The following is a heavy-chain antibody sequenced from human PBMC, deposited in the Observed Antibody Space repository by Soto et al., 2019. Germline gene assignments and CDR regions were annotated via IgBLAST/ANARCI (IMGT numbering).Heavy chain of an antibody. Sequence: GGSLRLSCAASGFTFSSYSMNWVRQAPGKGLEWVSYISSSSSTIYYADSVKGRFTISRDNAKKSLYLQMNSLRDEDTAVYYCAREWNPLNWFDPWGQGTLVTVS. V-gene: IGHV3-48*02. CDR2: ISSSSSTI. J-gene: IGHJ5*02. CDR3: AREWNPLNWFDP. D-gene: IGHD1-1*01. CDR1: GFTFSSYS.